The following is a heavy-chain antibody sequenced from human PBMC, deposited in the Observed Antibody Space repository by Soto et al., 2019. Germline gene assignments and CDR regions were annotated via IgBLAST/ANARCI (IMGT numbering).Heavy chain of an antibody. CDR3: ARDGGSGWSDYYYGMDV. D-gene: IGHD6-19*01. Sequence: ASVKVSCKASGYTFTSYGISWVRQAPGQGLEWMGWISAYNGNTNYAQKLQGRVTMTTDTSTSTAYMELRSLRSDDTAVYYCARDGGSGWSDYYYGMDVWGQGTTVTVSS. CDR2: ISAYNGNT. J-gene: IGHJ6*02. V-gene: IGHV1-18*01. CDR1: GYTFTSYG.